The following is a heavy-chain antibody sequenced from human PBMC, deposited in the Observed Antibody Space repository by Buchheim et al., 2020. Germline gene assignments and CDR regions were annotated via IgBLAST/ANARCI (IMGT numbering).Heavy chain of an antibody. CDR1: GFTFSSYG. CDR3: AKNYGDYEDYVDY. CDR2: ISYDGSNK. J-gene: IGHJ4*02. V-gene: IGHV3-30*18. D-gene: IGHD4-17*01. Sequence: QVQLVESGGGVVQPGRSLRLSCAASGFTFSSYGMHWVRQAPGKGLEWVAVISYDGSNKYYADSVKGRFTISRDNSKNTLYLQMNSLRAEETAVYYCAKNYGDYEDYVDYWGQRTL.